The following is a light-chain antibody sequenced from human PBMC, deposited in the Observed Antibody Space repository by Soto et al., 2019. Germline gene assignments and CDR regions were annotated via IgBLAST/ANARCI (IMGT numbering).Light chain of an antibody. V-gene: IGLV4-69*01. CDR2: LNSDGSH. Sequence: QLVLTQSPSASASLGPSVKLTCTLSSGHSNYAIAWHQQQPEKVPRYLMKLNSDGSHSKGDGIPDRFSGSSSGAERSLTISSLQSEDEADYYCQTWGTGTPWVFGGGTKLTVL. CDR1: SGHSNYA. CDR3: QTWGTGTPWV. J-gene: IGLJ3*02.